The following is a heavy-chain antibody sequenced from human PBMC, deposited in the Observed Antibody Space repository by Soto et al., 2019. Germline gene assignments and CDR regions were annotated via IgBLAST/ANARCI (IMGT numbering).Heavy chain of an antibody. D-gene: IGHD2-21*02. CDR2: INPSGGYT. V-gene: IGHV1-46*03. J-gene: IGHJ4*02. Sequence: ASVKVCCKASGYTFTSYYMNWVRQAPGQGLEWLGIINPSGGYTTYAQRFLGRVTMTSDTSTSTVHMELGSLTSEDTAVYYCARGWSILVVTAPYDYSGQGTLVTVSS. CDR1: GYTFTSYY. CDR3: ARGWSILVVTAPYDY.